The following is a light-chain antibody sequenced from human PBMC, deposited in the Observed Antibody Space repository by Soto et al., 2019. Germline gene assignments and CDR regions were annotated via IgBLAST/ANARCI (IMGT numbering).Light chain of an antibody. V-gene: IGKV1-12*01. CDR2: GAS. CDR1: RDISNS. CDR3: QQTSAFPRT. Sequence: DIQMTQSPSSVSASVGDRLTITCRASRDISNSLAWYQQTPGKAPKLLLRGASSLHRGVPSRFRGGGAGTEFTLTISSLQHEDFPTYYCQQTSAFPRTFGQGTKVDIK. J-gene: IGKJ1*01.